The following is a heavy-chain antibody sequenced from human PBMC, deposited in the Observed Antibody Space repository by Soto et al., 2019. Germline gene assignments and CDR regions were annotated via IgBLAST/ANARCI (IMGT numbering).Heavy chain of an antibody. CDR1: GGTFSSHG. V-gene: IGHV1-69*06. CDR3: ATERSAQYFDF. Sequence: QVQLVQSGTVVQRRGSSVKVSCQASGGTFSSHGMAWVRQAPGQGLEWMGGIIPTFGTPTYAPKFQGRVTIVADKSTNTPYMELSSLRSEDTGVYYCATERSAQYFDFCGEGTLITVSS. CDR2: IIPTFGTP. D-gene: IGHD1-1*01. J-gene: IGHJ4*02.